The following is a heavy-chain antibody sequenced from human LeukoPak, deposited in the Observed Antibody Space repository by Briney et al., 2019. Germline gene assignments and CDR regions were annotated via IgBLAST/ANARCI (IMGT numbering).Heavy chain of an antibody. J-gene: IGHJ4*02. D-gene: IGHD3-10*01. CDR1: GYTFTSYG. CDR2: INAYNGNT. Sequence: ASVKVSCKASGYTFTSYGISWVRQAPGQGLEWMGWINAYNGNTNYAQKLQGRVTMTTDTSTSTAYMELRSLRSDDTAVYYCARDGTVKGWFGELPLTLGCWGQGTLVTVSS. CDR3: ARDGTVKGWFGELPLTLGC. V-gene: IGHV1-18*01.